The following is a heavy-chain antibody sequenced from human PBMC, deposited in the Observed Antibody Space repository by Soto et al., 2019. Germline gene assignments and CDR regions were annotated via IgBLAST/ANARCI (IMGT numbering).Heavy chain of an antibody. CDR2: IYHSGST. CDR3: ARGLWFGEFPDYYYGMDV. CDR1: GGSISSSNW. J-gene: IGHJ6*02. Sequence: SETLSLTCAVSGGSISSSNWWSWVRQPPGKGLEWIGEIYHSGSTNYNPSLKSRVTISVDKSKNQFSLKLSSVTAADTAVYYCARGLWFGEFPDYYYGMDVWGQGTTVTVSS. V-gene: IGHV4-4*02. D-gene: IGHD3-10*01.